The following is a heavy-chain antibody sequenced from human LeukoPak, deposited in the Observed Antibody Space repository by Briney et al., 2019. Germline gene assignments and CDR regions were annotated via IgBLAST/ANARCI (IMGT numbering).Heavy chain of an antibody. CDR2: IRPDGGEK. CDR3: ARDLSGPSLY. D-gene: IGHD2-15*01. Sequence: GRSLRLSCAASGFTFDDYAMHWVRQAPGKGLEWVINIRPDGGEKYFVDSVRGRFTISRDNAKNSLYLQMNNLRAEDTAVYYCARDLSGPSLYWGQGTLVTVSS. J-gene: IGHJ4*02. V-gene: IGHV3-7*01. CDR1: GFTFDDYA.